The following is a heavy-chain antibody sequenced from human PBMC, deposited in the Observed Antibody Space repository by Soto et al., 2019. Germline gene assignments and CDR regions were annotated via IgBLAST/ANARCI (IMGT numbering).Heavy chain of an antibody. CDR1: GGYFSGYY. D-gene: IGHD1-26*01. Sequence: LVTMSVTCAVEGGYFSGYYWSWIRQPPGKGLEWIGEINHSGSTNYNPSLKSRVTISVDTSKNQFSLKLSSVTAADTAVYYCARGKGRYSGSSRAYYYYGMDVWGQGTTVTVSS. CDR2: INHSGST. V-gene: IGHV4-34*01. J-gene: IGHJ6*02. CDR3: ARGKGRYSGSSRAYYYYGMDV.